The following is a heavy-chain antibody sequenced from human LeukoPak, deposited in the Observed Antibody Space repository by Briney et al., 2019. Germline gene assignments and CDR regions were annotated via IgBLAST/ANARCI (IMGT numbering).Heavy chain of an antibody. Sequence: ASVKVSCKASGGTFSSYAISWVRQAPGQGLEWMGGIIPIFGTANYAQKFQGRVTITADKSTSTAYMELSSLRSEDTAVYYCARGLGYYDSSGYFDYWGQGTLVTVSS. J-gene: IGHJ4*02. CDR2: IIPIFGTA. CDR3: ARGLGYYDSSGYFDY. V-gene: IGHV1-69*06. CDR1: GGTFSSYA. D-gene: IGHD3-22*01.